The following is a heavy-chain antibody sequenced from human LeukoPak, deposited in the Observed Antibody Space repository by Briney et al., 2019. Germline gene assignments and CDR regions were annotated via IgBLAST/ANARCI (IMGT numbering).Heavy chain of an antibody. CDR1: GGTFSSYA. D-gene: IGHD3-3*01. Sequence: ASVKVSCKASGGTFSSYAISWVRQAPGQGLEWMGWISAYNGNTNYAQKLQGRVTMTTDTSTSTAYMELRSLRSDDTAVHYCARDQDFWSGYSLGSAFSWGQGTLVTVSS. J-gene: IGHJ5*02. CDR3: ARDQDFWSGYSLGSAFS. V-gene: IGHV1-18*01. CDR2: ISAYNGNT.